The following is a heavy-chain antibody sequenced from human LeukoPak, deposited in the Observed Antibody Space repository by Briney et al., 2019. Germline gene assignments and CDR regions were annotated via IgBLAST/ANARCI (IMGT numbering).Heavy chain of an antibody. CDR3: ARGGRRWFGVFDY. CDR2: IIPILGIA. J-gene: IGHJ4*02. D-gene: IGHD3-10*01. CDR1: GGTFSSYA. V-gene: IGHV1-69*04. Sequence: SVKVSCKASGGTFSSYAISWVRQAPGQGLEWMGRIIPILGIANYAQKFQGRVTITADKSTSTAYMELSSLRSEDTAVYYCARGGRRWFGVFDYWGQGTLVTVSS.